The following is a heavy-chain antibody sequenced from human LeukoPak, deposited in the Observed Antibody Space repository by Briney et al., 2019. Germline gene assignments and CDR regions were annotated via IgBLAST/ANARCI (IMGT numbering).Heavy chain of an antibody. CDR2: MYSSGST. CDR1: GGSISITSYY. J-gene: IGHJ4*02. CDR3: ARVSSWHIGDY. D-gene: IGHD6-13*01. V-gene: IGHV4-39*07. Sequence: SETLSLTCTVSGGSISITSYYWGWIRQPPGKGLEWIGSMYSSGSTNYNPSLKSRVTISVDKSKNQFSLKLSSVTAADTAVYYCARVSSWHIGDYWGQGTLVTVSS.